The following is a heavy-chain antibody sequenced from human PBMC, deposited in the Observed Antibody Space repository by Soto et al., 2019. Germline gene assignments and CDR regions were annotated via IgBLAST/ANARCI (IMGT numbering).Heavy chain of an antibody. CDR2: ISSSSSYI. J-gene: IGHJ6*02. CDR1: GFTFSSYS. D-gene: IGHD3-10*01. V-gene: IGHV3-21*01. Sequence: LRLSCAASGFTFSSYSMNWVRQAPGKGLEWVSSISSSSSYIYYADSVKGRFTISRDNAKNSLYLQMNSLRAEDTAVYYCASHRLELRRDYYGSGAVGYYYYGMDVWGQGTTVTVSS. CDR3: ASHRLELRRDYYGSGAVGYYYYGMDV.